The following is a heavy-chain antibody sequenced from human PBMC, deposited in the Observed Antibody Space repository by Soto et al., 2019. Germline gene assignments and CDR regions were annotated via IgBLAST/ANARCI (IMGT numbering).Heavy chain of an antibody. V-gene: IGHV3-7*01. D-gene: IGHD3-9*01. CDR1: GFTFSSYW. Sequence: GGSLRLSCAASGFTFSSYWMSWVRQAPGKGLEWVANIKQDGSEKYYVDSVKGRFTISRGNAKNSLYLQMNSLRAEDTAVYYCARVDGFSYYYYYGMDVWGQGTTVTVSS. CDR3: ARVDGFSYYYYYGMDV. CDR2: IKQDGSEK. J-gene: IGHJ6*02.